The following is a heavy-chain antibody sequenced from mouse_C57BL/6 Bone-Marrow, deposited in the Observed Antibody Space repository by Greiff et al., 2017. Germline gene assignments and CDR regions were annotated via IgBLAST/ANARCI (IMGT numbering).Heavy chain of an antibody. J-gene: IGHJ1*03. Sequence: EVKLMESGGDLVKPGGSLKLSCAASGFTFSSYGMSWVRQTPDKRLEWVATISSGGSYTYYPDRVKGRFTISRDNAKNTLYLQMSSLKSEDTAMYYCARPLYYGSSYWYFDVWGTGTTVTVSS. CDR2: ISSGGSYT. CDR1: GFTFSSYG. D-gene: IGHD1-1*01. V-gene: IGHV5-6*01. CDR3: ARPLYYGSSYWYFDV.